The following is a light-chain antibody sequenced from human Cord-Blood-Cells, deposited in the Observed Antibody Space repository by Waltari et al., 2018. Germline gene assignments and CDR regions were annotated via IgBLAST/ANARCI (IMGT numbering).Light chain of an antibody. V-gene: IGKV1-33*01. CDR3: QQYDNLVT. Sequence: DIQMTQSPSSLSASVGDRVTITCQASQDISNYLNWYQQKPGKVPKLLIYDASNLETGVPSRFSGSGSGTDFTFTINSLQPEDIATYYCQQYDNLVTFGGGTKVEIK. CDR1: QDISNY. J-gene: IGKJ4*01. CDR2: DAS.